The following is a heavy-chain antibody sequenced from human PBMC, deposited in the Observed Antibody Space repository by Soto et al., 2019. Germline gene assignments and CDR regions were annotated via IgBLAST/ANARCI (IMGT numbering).Heavy chain of an antibody. CDR1: GDSMTYSY. J-gene: IGHJ4*02. CDR3: ARGGGITIVLGVIIWSYFDY. Sequence: PSETLSLTCTVSGDSMTYSYWSWIRLLPGKGLEWVGYIYYSGSTSYNPSLRRRVIMSVDRSKNQFSLQLKSVTAADTAVYYCARGGGITIVLGVIIWSYFDYWGQGTLVTVSS. CDR2: IYYSGST. D-gene: IGHD3-10*01. V-gene: IGHV4-59*08.